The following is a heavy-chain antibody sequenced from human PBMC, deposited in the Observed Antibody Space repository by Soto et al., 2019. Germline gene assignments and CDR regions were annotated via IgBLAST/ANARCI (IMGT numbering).Heavy chain of an antibody. J-gene: IGHJ4*02. CDR2: INHSGST. Sequence: SETLCLTCAVYGGSISGYYWSWIRQPPGKGLEWIGEINHSGSTNYNPSLKSRVTISVDTSKNQFSLKLSSVTAADTAVYYCARVEPPADYWGQGTLVTVSS. CDR3: ARVEPPADY. CDR1: GGSISGYY. V-gene: IGHV4-34*01. D-gene: IGHD1-1*01.